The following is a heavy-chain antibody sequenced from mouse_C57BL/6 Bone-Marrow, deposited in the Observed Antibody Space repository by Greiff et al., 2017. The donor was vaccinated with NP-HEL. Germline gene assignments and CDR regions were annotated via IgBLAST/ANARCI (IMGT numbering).Heavy chain of an antibody. Sequence: VQLQQSGAELMKPGASVKLSCKATGYTFTGYWIEWVKQRPGHGLEWIGEILPGSGSTNYNEKFKGKATLTVDTSSSTAYMELHSLTSEDSAVYFCARKSNYVDYWGQGTTLTVSS. V-gene: IGHV1-9*01. D-gene: IGHD5-1*01. J-gene: IGHJ2*01. CDR2: ILPGSGST. CDR1: GYTFTGYW. CDR3: ARKSNYVDY.